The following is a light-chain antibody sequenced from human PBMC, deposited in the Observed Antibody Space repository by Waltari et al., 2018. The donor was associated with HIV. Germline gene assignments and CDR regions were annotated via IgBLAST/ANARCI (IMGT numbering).Light chain of an antibody. V-gene: IGLV1-51*01. Sequence: QSVLPQPPSVSAAPGQKVNISCSGSTSNIGTNFVSWYQQFSETAPKLLIFDNNKRPSGIPDRFSGAKSGTSATLGLTGLQSGDEANYYCATWDNKLNALVFGGGTKVTVL. CDR2: DNN. J-gene: IGLJ2*01. CDR3: ATWDNKLNALV. CDR1: TSNIGTNF.